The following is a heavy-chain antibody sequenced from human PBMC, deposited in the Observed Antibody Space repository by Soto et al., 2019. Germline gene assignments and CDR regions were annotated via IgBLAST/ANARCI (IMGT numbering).Heavy chain of an antibody. CDR2: VDPSDSYT. CDR1: GYSFTTYW. V-gene: IGHV5-10-1*01. Sequence: GESLKISCKGSGYSFTTYWITWVRQMPGKGLEWMGRVDPSDSYTNYGPSFQGHVTISADKSINTAYVQWSSLKASDTAMYFCARQGVATTPDYWGQGTLVTVSS. J-gene: IGHJ4*02. D-gene: IGHD2-15*01. CDR3: ARQGVATTPDY.